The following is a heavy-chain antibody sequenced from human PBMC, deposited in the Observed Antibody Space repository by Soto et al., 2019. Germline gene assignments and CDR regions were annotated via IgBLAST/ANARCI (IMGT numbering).Heavy chain of an antibody. V-gene: IGHV3-23*01. J-gene: IGHJ6*03. Sequence: GGSLRLSCAASGFTFSSYAMSWVRQAPGKGLEWVSAISGSGGSTYYADSVKGRFTISRDNSKNTLYLQMNSLRAEDTAVYYCAKSQDNTLLWFGEPPMDVWGKGTTVTVSS. CDR2: ISGSGGST. CDR3: AKSQDNTLLWFGEPPMDV. D-gene: IGHD3-10*01. CDR1: GFTFSSYA.